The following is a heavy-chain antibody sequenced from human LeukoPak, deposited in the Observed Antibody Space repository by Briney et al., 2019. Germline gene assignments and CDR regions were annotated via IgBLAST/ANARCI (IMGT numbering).Heavy chain of an antibody. V-gene: IGHV4-34*01. CDR1: GGSFSGYY. J-gene: IGHJ4*02. CDR3: ARVKGVDTASVAY. Sequence: SETLSLTCAVYGGSFSGYYWSWIRQPPGKRLEWIGEINHSGSTNYNPSLKSRVTISVDTSKNQFSLKLSSVTAADTAVYYCARVKGVDTASVAYWGQGTLVTVSS. CDR2: INHSGST. D-gene: IGHD5-18*01.